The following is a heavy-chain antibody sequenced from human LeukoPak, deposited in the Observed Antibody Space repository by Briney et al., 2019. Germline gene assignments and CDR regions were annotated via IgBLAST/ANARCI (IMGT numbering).Heavy chain of an antibody. D-gene: IGHD3-16*01. CDR3: ARGGARFDFDP. Sequence: GASVKVSCKASGYTFTGYYIHWVRQAPGQRLEWMGWINPDSGGTNYAQKFQGGVTMTRDTSTTTVYMELSRLRSEDTAVYYCARGGARFDFDPWGQGTLVTVSS. CDR1: GYTFTGYY. CDR2: INPDSGGT. J-gene: IGHJ5*02. V-gene: IGHV1-2*02.